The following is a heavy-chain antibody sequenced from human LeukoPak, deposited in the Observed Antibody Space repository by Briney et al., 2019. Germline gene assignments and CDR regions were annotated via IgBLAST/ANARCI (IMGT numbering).Heavy chain of an antibody. Sequence: SETLSLTCTVSGGSISSYYWSWIRQPPGKGLEWIRYIYYSGSTNYNPSLKSRLTISVDTSKNQFSLKLSSVTAADTAVYYCARVTSYGRKPYHFDYWGQGTLVTVSS. D-gene: IGHD4-17*01. J-gene: IGHJ4*02. CDR1: GGSISSYY. V-gene: IGHV4-59*01. CDR2: IYYSGST. CDR3: ARVTSYGRKPYHFDY.